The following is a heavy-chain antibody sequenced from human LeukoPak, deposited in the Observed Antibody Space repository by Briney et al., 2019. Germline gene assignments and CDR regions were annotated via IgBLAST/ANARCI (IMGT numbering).Heavy chain of an antibody. CDR1: GGSISSGGYY. CDR3: ARSPLVVPAAIVRWYYYYGMDV. D-gene: IGHD2-2*01. CDR2: IYYSGST. V-gene: IGHV4-61*08. Sequence: SVTLSLTCTVSGGSISSGGYYWSWSRQHPGKGLEWIGYIYYSGSTNYNPSLKSRVTISVDTSKNQFSLKLSSVTAADTAVYYCARSPLVVPAAIVRWYYYYGMDVWGQGTTVTVSS. J-gene: IGHJ6*02.